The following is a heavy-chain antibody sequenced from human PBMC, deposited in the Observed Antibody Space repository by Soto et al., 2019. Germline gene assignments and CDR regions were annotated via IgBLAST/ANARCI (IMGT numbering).Heavy chain of an antibody. Sequence: GASVKVSCKTSGYSFPGYYIHWVRRAPGQGLEWMGWINPNSGATLYARKFQGRVIVSRDTSISTAFMELSSLSSDDTAVYYCARGPCNYDSSGYYVYWGQGTLVTVSS. CDR3: ARGPCNYDSSGYYVY. CDR2: INPNSGAT. V-gene: IGHV1-2*02. J-gene: IGHJ1*01. D-gene: IGHD3-22*01. CDR1: GYSFPGYY.